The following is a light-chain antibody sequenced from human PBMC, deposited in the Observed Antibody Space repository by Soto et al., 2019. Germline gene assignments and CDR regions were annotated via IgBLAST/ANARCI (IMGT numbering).Light chain of an antibody. J-gene: IGKJ5*01. CDR3: QQSYSIPIT. V-gene: IGKV1-39*01. CDR2: AAS. Sequence: DVQMTQSPSSLSASVGDRVTITCRASQSISSYLNWYQQKPGKAPKLLIYAASNLQSGVPSRFSGSGSGTEFTLTISSLQPEDFATYYCQQSYSIPITFGQGTRLEIK. CDR1: QSISSY.